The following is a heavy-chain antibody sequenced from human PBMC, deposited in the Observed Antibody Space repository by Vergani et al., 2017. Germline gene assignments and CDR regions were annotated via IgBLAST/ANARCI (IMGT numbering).Heavy chain of an antibody. CDR3: ARDSHDYGDLTGCYFDY. V-gene: IGHV4-31*03. D-gene: IGHD4-17*01. CDR2: IYYSGST. CDR1: GGSISSGGYY. Sequence: QVQLQESGPGLVQPSQTLSLTCTVSGGSISSGGYYWSWIRQHPGKGLEWIGYIYYSGSTYYNPSLKSRVTISVDTSKNQFSLKLSSVTAADTAVYYCARDSHDYGDLTGCYFDYWGQGTLVTVSS. J-gene: IGHJ4*02.